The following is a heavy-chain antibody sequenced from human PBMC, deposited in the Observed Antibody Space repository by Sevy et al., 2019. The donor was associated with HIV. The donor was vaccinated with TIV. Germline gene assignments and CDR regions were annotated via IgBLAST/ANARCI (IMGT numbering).Heavy chain of an antibody. V-gene: IGHV3-33*01. CDR2: IWYDGSNK. CDR3: ARDPSSGDAFDI. D-gene: IGHD6-25*01. J-gene: IGHJ3*02. Sequence: GGSLRLSCAASGFTFSSYGMHWVRQAPGKGLEWVAVIWYDGSNKYYADSVKGRFTISRDNSKNTLYLQMNSLRAEDTAVYYCARDPSSGDAFDIWGQGTMVTVSS. CDR1: GFTFSSYG.